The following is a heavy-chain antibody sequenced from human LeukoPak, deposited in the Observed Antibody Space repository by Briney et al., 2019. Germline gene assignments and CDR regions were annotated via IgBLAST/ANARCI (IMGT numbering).Heavy chain of an antibody. V-gene: IGHV1-18*01. CDR3: ARAYDILTGYQAWFDP. CDR1: GYTFTSYG. J-gene: IGHJ5*02. CDR2: ISAYNGNT. Sequence: ASVKVSCKASGYTFTSYGISWVRQAPGQGLEWMGWISAYNGNTNYAQKLQGRVTMTTDTSTSTAYMELRSLRSDDTAVYYCARAYDILTGYQAWFDPWGQGTLVTVSS. D-gene: IGHD3-9*01.